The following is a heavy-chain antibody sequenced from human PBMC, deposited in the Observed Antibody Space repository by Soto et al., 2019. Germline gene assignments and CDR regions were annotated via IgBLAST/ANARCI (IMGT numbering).Heavy chain of an antibody. D-gene: IGHD3-10*01. V-gene: IGHV1-69*12. CDR3: ASTPVKGNAFDI. J-gene: IGHJ3*02. CDR1: GGTFSSYA. CDR2: IIPIFGTA. Sequence: QVQLVQSGAEGKKPGSSVKVSCKASGGTFSSYAISWVRQAPGQGLEWMGGIIPIFGTANYAQKFQGRVTITADESTSTAYMELSSLRSEDTAVYYCASTPVKGNAFDIWGQGTMDTVSS.